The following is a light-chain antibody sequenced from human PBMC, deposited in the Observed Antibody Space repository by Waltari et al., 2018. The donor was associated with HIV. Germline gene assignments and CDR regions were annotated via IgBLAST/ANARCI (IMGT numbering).Light chain of an antibody. CDR3: VTWDDSLRGVV. CDR1: TSHIGTNY. CDR2: RND. V-gene: IGLV1-47*01. Sequence: SVVTQPPPASGTPGQRVTISCSGNTSHIGTNYVFWYQHLPGTAPKLLIHRNDPRPSGVPDRFSGSTSGTSASLAISGLRSEDEADYYCVTWDDSLRGVVFGGGTKVAVL. J-gene: IGLJ2*01.